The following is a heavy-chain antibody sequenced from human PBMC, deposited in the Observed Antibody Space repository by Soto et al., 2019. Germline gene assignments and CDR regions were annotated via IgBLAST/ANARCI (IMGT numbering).Heavy chain of an antibody. D-gene: IGHD2-15*01. CDR3: ARDLRYCSGGSCPLNTYHYYYGMDV. CDR2: IWYDGSNK. V-gene: IGHV3-33*01. J-gene: IGHJ6*02. CDR1: GFTFSSYG. Sequence: QVQLVESGGGVVQPGRSLRLSCAASGFTFSSYGMHWVRQAPGKGLEWVAVIWYDGSNKYYADSVKGRFTIARDNSKNTLYLQMNSRKAEDTAVYYCARDLRYCSGGSCPLNTYHYYYGMDVWGQGTTVTVSS.